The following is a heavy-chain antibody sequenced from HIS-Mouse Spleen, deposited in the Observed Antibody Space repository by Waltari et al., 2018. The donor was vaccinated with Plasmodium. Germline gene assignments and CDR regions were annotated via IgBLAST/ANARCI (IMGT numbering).Heavy chain of an antibody. D-gene: IGHD6-6*01. J-gene: IGHJ4*02. CDR1: GGSISSYY. CDR2: IYYSGST. V-gene: IGHV4-59*01. CDR3: ARGGYSSSSYYFDY. Sequence: QVQLQESGPGLVKPSETLSLTCTVSGGSISSYYWSWIRQPPGKGLVWSAYIYYSGSTNYNPALRSRVTISVDTSKNQFSLKLSSVTAADTAVFYCARGGYSSSSYYFDYWGQGTLVTVSS.